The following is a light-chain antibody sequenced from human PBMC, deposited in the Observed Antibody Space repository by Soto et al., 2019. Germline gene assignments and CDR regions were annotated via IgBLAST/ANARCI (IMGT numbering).Light chain of an antibody. CDR1: QSISSW. CDR3: QHYTSYFPT. CDR2: KAP. Sequence: QINQSPSILPAKERDRVTITRLGSQSISSWLAWYQQKPGKAPNLLIYKAPSLESGVPSRFSGSGSGTEFTLTISSLQPDDFATYYCQHYTSYFPTFGQGTKVDIK. J-gene: IGKJ1*01. V-gene: IGKV1-5*03.